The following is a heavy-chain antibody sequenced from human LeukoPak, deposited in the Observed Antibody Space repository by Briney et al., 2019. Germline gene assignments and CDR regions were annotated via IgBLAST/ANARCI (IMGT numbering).Heavy chain of an antibody. CDR3: ARHYYYYYYYMDV. J-gene: IGHJ6*03. Sequence: PSETLSLTCSVSGGSISSSRSYWGWIRQTPGKGLEWVGSIYYNGDTYYNPSFKSRVSMSVDTAKNQISLILTSVTAADTAVYYCARHYYYYYYYMDVWGKGTTVTVSS. CDR1: GGSISSSRSY. CDR2: IYYNGDT. D-gene: IGHD3-3*02. V-gene: IGHV4-39*07.